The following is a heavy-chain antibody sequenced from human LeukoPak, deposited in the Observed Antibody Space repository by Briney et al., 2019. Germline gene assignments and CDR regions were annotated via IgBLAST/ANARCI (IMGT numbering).Heavy chain of an antibody. CDR1: GYTFTSYY. V-gene: IGHV1-46*01. Sequence: GASVKVSCKASGYTFTSYYKHWVRQPPGQGLEWMGMINPSRGSTGYEQKFQGRVTVTRDTSTSTVYMELSSLRAEDTAVYYCARTLAAEGVDYWGQGTLVTVSS. D-gene: IGHD6-25*01. CDR2: INPSRGST. J-gene: IGHJ4*02. CDR3: ARTLAAEGVDY.